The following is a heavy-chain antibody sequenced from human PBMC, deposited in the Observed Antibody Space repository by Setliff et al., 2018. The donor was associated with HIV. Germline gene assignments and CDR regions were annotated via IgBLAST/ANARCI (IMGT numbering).Heavy chain of an antibody. Sequence: SGGSLRLSCAASGFTFDRYWMHWVRQAPGKGLVWVSRVNSDGSSKTYADSVKDRFTISRDNAKNTLYLQMNSLRAEDTAVYYCARDFSLDYGSGTPGYWGQGTLVTVSS. CDR3: ARDFSLDYGSGTPGY. CDR2: VNSDGSSK. CDR1: GFTFDRYW. V-gene: IGHV3-74*01. J-gene: IGHJ4*02. D-gene: IGHD3-10*01.